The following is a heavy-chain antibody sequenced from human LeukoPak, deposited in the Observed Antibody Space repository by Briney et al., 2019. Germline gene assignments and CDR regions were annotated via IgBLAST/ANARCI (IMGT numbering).Heavy chain of an antibody. J-gene: IGHJ4*02. V-gene: IGHV3-7*03. CDR2: IKGDGSER. CDR3: AKASFGSYSSGWYLDY. CDR1: GFSISNYW. D-gene: IGHD6-19*01. Sequence: GGSLRLSCAVSGFSISNYWMTWVRQAPGKGLEWVANIKGDGSERYYVDSVKGRFTISRDNAKNSLYLQMNSLRAEDTALYYCAKASFGSYSSGWYLDYWGQGTLVTVSS.